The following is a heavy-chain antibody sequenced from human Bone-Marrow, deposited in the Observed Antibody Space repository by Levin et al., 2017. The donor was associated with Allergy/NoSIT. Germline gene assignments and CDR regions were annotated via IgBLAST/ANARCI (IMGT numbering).Heavy chain of an antibody. Sequence: GESLKISCVASGFTFGNSWMNWVRQAPGKGLQWVGRIKGKTDGGTTDYAAPVKGRFTISRDDSKKTLYLQMNSLKTEDTAIYYCTTRSHWGQGTLVTVFS. CDR2: IKGKTDGGTT. CDR3: TTRSH. J-gene: IGHJ4*02. V-gene: IGHV3-15*01. CDR1: GFTFGNSW.